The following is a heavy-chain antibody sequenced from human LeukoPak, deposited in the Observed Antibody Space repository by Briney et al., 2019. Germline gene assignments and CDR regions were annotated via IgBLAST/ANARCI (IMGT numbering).Heavy chain of an antibody. CDR3: ARSPRRDGYHPSGRSGGYH. Sequence: SETLSLTCAVYGGSFSGYYWSWIRQSPGKGLEWIGEINHSGSTNYNPSLKSRVTISVDTSKNQFSLKLSSVTAADTAVYYCARSPRRDGYHPSGRSGGYHWGQGTLVTVSS. V-gene: IGHV4-34*01. CDR2: INHSGST. J-gene: IGHJ5*02. CDR1: GGSFSGYY. D-gene: IGHD5-24*01.